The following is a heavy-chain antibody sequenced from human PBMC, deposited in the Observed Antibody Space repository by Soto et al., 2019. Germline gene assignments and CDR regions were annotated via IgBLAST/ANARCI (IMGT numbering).Heavy chain of an antibody. V-gene: IGHV4-34*01. CDR2: INPSGSI. CDR1: GGSFSGYH. CDR3: ATFVGATTVTRGSPRDY. D-gene: IGHD4-4*01. Sequence: VQLQQWGAGLLKPSETLSLTCAVYGGSFSGYHWSWFRQPPGKGLEWSGEINPSGSINDNPSLKSPVNISVDPSKNQFSLNLSSVTAADTAVYYCATFVGATTVTRGSPRDYWGEGTLVTVSS. J-gene: IGHJ4*02.